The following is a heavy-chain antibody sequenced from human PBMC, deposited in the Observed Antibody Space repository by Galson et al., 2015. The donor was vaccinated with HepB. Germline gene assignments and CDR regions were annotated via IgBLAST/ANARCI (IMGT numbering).Heavy chain of an antibody. CDR2: ISGSGGST. CDR1: GFTFSSYA. V-gene: IGHV3-23*01. CDR3: AKGGYSKVIAEYFQH. D-gene: IGHD6-13*01. J-gene: IGHJ1*01. Sequence: SLRLSCAASGFTFSSYAMSWVRQAPGKGLEWVSAISGSGGSTYYADSVKGRFTISRDNSKNTLYLQMDSLRAEDTAVYYCAKGGYSKVIAEYFQHWGQGTLVTVSS.